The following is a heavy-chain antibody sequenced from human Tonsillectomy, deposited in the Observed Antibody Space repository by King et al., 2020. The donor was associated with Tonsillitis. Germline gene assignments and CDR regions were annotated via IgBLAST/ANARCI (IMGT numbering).Heavy chain of an antibody. J-gene: IGHJ4*02. D-gene: IGHD3-22*01. CDR2: FYYSGTT. CDR3: AGDDDSYDSGGYYPCFDY. CDR1: GGSISSSSYY. V-gene: IGHV4-39*02. Sequence: QLQESGPGLVKPSETLSLTCTVSGGSISSSSYYWGWIRQPPGKGLEWIGSFYYSGTTYSNSSLKSRVTISVYTSKNQFSLKLGSATAADTAVYYCAGDDDSYDSGGYYPCFDYWGQGTLVTVSS.